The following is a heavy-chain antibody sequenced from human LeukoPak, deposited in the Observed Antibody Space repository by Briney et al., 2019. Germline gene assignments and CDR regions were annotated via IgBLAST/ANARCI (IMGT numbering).Heavy chain of an antibody. Sequence: SETLSLTCTVSGGSISHYYWSWIRQPPGKGLEWIGYIYYSGSTNYNPSLKSRVTISVDTSKNQFSLKLSSVTAADTAVYYCARSDTYYVKPFDYWGQGTLVTVPS. CDR3: ARSDTYYVKPFDY. CDR1: GGSISHYY. V-gene: IGHV4-59*01. J-gene: IGHJ4*02. D-gene: IGHD3-10*02. CDR2: IYYSGST.